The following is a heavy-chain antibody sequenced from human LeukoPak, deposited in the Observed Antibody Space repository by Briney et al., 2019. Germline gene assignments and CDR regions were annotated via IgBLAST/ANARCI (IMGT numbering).Heavy chain of an antibody. CDR1: GDGFSSNSAT. CDR2: TYYRSKWYN. Sequence: SQTLSLTCAISGDGFSSNSATWNWLRQSPSRGLEWLESTYYRSKWYNDYAVSVKSRITINPDTSKNQFSLQLNSVTPEDTAVYYCARVGHPWGIEDAFDIWGQGTMVTVSS. CDR3: ARVGHPWGIEDAFDI. J-gene: IGHJ3*02. D-gene: IGHD3-16*01. V-gene: IGHV6-1*01.